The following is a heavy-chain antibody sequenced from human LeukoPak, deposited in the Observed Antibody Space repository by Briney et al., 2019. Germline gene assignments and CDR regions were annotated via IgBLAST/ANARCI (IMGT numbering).Heavy chain of an antibody. Sequence: GGSLRLSCSTSGFTFGGYSMSWVRQAPGKGLEWVGFIRGKAYGATTEYAASVKGRFTISRDDSKSIAYLQMNSLKTEDTAVYYCTSSFGQLSFFDYWGQGTLVSVSS. D-gene: IGHD3-10*01. CDR2: IRGKAYGATT. J-gene: IGHJ4*02. CDR3: TSSFGQLSFFDY. V-gene: IGHV3-49*04. CDR1: GFTFGGYS.